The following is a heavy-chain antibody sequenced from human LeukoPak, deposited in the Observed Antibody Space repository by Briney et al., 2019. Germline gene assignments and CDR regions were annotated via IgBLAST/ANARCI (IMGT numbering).Heavy chain of an antibody. CDR2: IKQDGGEK. CDR1: AITFSTYA. D-gene: IGHD3-10*01. Sequence: GGSLRLSCAASAITFSTYAMSWVRQAPGKGLEWVANIKQDGGEKNYIDSVKGRFTISRDNTKNSLYLQMNSLRADDTAVYYCARERGSGSYHPFDPWGQGTLATVSS. V-gene: IGHV3-7*01. CDR3: ARERGSGSYHPFDP. J-gene: IGHJ5*02.